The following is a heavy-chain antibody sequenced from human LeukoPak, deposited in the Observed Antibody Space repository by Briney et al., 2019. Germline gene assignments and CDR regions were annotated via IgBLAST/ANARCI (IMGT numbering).Heavy chain of an antibody. V-gene: IGHV4-61*02. CDR1: GGSISSGSYY. Sequence: SETLSLTCTVSGGSISSGSYYWSWIRQPAGKGLEWIGRIYTSGSTNYNPSLKSRVTISVDTSKNQFSLKLSSVTAADTALYYCARALVAVAGAFDYWGQGTLVTVSS. CDR3: ARALVAVAGAFDY. D-gene: IGHD6-19*01. CDR2: IYTSGST. J-gene: IGHJ4*02.